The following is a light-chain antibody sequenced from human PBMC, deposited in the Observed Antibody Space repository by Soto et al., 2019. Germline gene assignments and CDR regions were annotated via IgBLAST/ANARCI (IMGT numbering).Light chain of an antibody. CDR1: QSISSW. J-gene: IGKJ5*01. Sequence: DIQLTQSPSTLSPSVGDRVTITCRASQSISSWLAWYQQKPGKAPNLLIYDASNLQSGVPSRFSGSGSGTEFTLNISSLQPDDFETYYCQHSNSYSYTFGQGTRLEIK. CDR2: DAS. V-gene: IGKV1-5*01. CDR3: QHSNSYSYT.